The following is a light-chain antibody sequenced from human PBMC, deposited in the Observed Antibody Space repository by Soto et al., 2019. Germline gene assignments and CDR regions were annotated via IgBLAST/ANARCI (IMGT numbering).Light chain of an antibody. CDR2: XAS. J-gene: IGKJ1*01. V-gene: IGKV3-11*01. CDR3: KQRSKWHPEWT. Sequence: MLTHXGGLQGLWPGDRAIFSRWASQSVSSYLAWYQQKTGQATRXLXXXASKRANRITDTLSGSASGPDFTLTIRRRATADFAVYYCKQRSKWHPEWTLGEGTQVDI. CDR1: QSVSSY.